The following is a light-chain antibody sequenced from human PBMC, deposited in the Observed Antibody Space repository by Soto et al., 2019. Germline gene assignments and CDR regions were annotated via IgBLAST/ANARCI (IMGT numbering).Light chain of an antibody. CDR2: GAS. CDR1: QSVSSK. Sequence: PGTLSLSLGERATLSCRASQSVSSKLAWYQQKPGQAPRVLIYGASSRATGIPDRFGGSGSGTDFTLTISRLEPEDFAVYYWQQYGGSPRTFGQGTKLEI. J-gene: IGKJ2*01. V-gene: IGKV3-20*01. CDR3: QQYGGSPRT.